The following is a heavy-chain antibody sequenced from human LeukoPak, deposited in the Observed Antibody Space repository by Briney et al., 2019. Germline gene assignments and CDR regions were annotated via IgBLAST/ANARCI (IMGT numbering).Heavy chain of an antibody. D-gene: IGHD2-15*01. CDR3: ARGAGYCSGGSCYSRVYYYCGMDI. V-gene: IGHV4-34*01. Sequence: SETPSLTCAVYGGSFSGYYWSWIRQPPGKGLEWIGEINHSGSTNYNPSLKSRVTISVDTSKNQFSLKLSSVTAADTAVYYCARGAGYCSGGSCYSRVYYYCGMDIWGQGTTVTVSS. CDR2: INHSGST. CDR1: GGSFSGYY. J-gene: IGHJ6*02.